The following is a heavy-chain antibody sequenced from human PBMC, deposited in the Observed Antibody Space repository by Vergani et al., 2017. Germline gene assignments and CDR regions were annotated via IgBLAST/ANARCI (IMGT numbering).Heavy chain of an antibody. CDR2: INPSGGST. D-gene: IGHD4-17*01. Sequence: QVQLVQSGAEVKKPGASVKVSCKASGYTFTSYYMHWVRQAPGQGLEWMGIINPSGGSTSYAQKFQGRVTMTRDTSTSTVYMELSSLRSEDTAVYYCAGELGGDYGPVYEDYWGQGTLVTVSS. CDR3: AGELGGDYGPVYEDY. V-gene: IGHV1-46*01. J-gene: IGHJ4*02. CDR1: GYTFTSYY.